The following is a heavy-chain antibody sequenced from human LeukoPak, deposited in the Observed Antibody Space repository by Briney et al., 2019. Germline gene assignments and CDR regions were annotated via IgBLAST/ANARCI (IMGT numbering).Heavy chain of an antibody. J-gene: IGHJ4*02. Sequence: PGGSLRLSCAASGFTFSGHWMSWVRQAPGKGLEWVANINQGGSDKYYVDSVKGRFTISRDNANNLLYLQMNSLRGEDTAVYYCARLYVERRCFDCWGQGALVTVSS. CDR3: ARLYVERRCFDC. D-gene: IGHD1-1*01. CDR2: INQGGSDK. CDR1: GFTFSGHW. V-gene: IGHV3-7*01.